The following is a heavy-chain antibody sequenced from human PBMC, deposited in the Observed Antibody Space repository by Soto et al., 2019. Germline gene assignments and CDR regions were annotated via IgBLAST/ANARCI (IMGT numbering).Heavy chain of an antibody. CDR2: ISAYNGNT. D-gene: IGHD5-12*01. CDR3: ARDLGGYDSFDY. CDR1: GYTFTSYG. J-gene: IGHJ4*02. Sequence: QVQLVQSGDEVKKPGASVKVSCKASGYTFTSYGISWVRQAPGQWLELMGWISAYNGNTNYAQKLQGRVTMTTDTSTSTAYMELRSLRSDDTDVYYCARDLGGYDSFDYCGQGPLVTVSS. V-gene: IGHV1-18*01.